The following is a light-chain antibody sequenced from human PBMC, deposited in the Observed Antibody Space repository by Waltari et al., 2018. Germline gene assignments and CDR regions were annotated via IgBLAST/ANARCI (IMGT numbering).Light chain of an antibody. CDR2: AAS. Sequence: DIQMTQSPSSLSASVGDRVTITCRASQSISSYLNWYQQKPGKAPKLLIYAASSLQSGVPSRFSGSGSVTDFTLTISSLQPEDFATYYCQQSYSTPIHFGPGTKVDIK. CDR3: QQSYSTPIH. CDR1: QSISSY. J-gene: IGKJ3*01. V-gene: IGKV1-39*01.